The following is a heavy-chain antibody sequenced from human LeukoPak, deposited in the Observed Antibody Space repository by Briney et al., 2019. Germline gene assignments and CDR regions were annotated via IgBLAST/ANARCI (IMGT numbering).Heavy chain of an antibody. J-gene: IGHJ4*01. CDR3: TRAAWDY. Sequence: GGSLRLSCGASRFSVTRDYMSWVRQAPGKGLEWVSVVYSDGNTYYADSVKGRFTISRDNSKNTVYLQMNVLRAEDTAIYYCTRAAWDYWGQGTLVTVSS. CDR1: RFSVTRDY. CDR2: VYSDGNT. V-gene: IGHV3-66*01.